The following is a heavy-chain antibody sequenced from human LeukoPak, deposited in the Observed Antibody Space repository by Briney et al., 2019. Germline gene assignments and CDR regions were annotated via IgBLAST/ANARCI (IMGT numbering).Heavy chain of an antibody. Sequence: LSLTCTVSGGSISSYYWSRIRQAPGKGLEWVSYISSSGSTIYYADSVKGRFTISRDNAKNSLYLQMNSLRAEDTAVYYCTKDLTGNRDFWGQGTLVTVSP. CDR3: TKDLTGNRDF. CDR2: ISSSGSTI. D-gene: IGHD1-20*01. CDR1: GGSISSYY. V-gene: IGHV3-11*04. J-gene: IGHJ4*02.